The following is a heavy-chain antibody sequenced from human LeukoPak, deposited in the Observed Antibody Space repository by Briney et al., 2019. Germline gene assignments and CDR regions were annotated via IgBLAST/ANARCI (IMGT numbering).Heavy chain of an antibody. CDR2: ISYDGSNK. Sequence: GGSLRLSCAASGFTFSSYAMHWVRQAPGKGLEWVAVISYDGSNKYYADSVKGRFTISRDNSKNTLYLQMRTEDTAVYYCAREGPIAAAGFDYWGQGTLVTVSS. CDR3: AREGPIAAAGFDY. J-gene: IGHJ4*02. D-gene: IGHD6-13*01. V-gene: IGHV3-30*04. CDR1: GFTFSSYA.